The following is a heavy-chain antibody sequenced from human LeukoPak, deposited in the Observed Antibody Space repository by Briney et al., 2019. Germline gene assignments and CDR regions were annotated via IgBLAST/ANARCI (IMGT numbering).Heavy chain of an antibody. CDR1: GYTFTCYY. J-gene: IGHJ4*02. V-gene: IGHV1-2*06. CDR2: INPNSGGT. CDR3: ARVRGIAAAGSGAEFDY. Sequence: ASVQVSCKASGYTFTCYYMHWVRQAPGQGLEWMGRINPNSGGTNYAQKFQGRVTMTRDTSISTAYIELSRLRSEDTAVYYCARVRGIAAAGSGAEFDYWGQGTLVTVSS. D-gene: IGHD6-13*01.